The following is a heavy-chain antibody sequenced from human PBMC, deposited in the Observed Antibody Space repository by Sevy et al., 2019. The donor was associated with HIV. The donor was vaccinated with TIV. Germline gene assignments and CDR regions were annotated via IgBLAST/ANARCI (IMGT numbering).Heavy chain of an antibody. CDR3: ATEYSYDY. CDR2: INSNSGAI. Sequence: ASVKVSCKASGHTFSDYYIQWVRQAPGQGLEWMGGINSNSGAISYAQKFHGRVTMTSDTSISTVYMELSRLRSDDTAVYYCATEYSYDYWGQGTPVTVSS. CDR1: GHTFSDYY. D-gene: IGHD4-4*01. V-gene: IGHV1-2*02. J-gene: IGHJ4*02.